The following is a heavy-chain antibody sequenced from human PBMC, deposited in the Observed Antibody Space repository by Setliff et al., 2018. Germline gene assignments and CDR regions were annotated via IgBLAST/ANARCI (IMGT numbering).Heavy chain of an antibody. Sequence: LSLPCAVSGGSIRSSNWWSWIRQPAGKGLEWIGRIYVNGGSTTYSPSLKSRVTISVDTSKNQFSLKLSSVTAADTAVYYCARERGLEYCSSTSCRYYYYGMDVWGQGTTVTVSS. CDR3: ARERGLEYCSSTSCRYYYYGMDV. CDR2: IYVNGGST. J-gene: IGHJ6*02. V-gene: IGHV4-61*02. CDR1: GGSIRSSNW. D-gene: IGHD2-2*01.